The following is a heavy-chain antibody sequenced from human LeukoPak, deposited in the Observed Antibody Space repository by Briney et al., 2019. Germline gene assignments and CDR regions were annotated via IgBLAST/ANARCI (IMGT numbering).Heavy chain of an antibody. CDR2: ISYDGSNK. V-gene: IGHV3-30*04. CDR1: GFTFSSYA. CDR3: ARDGGWGDILTGYYNLNAFDI. J-gene: IGHJ3*02. Sequence: GGSLRLSCAASGFTFSSYAMHWVRQAPGKGLEWVAVISYDGSNKYYADSVKGRFTISRDNSKNTLYLQMNSLRAEDTAVYYCARDGGWGDILTGYYNLNAFDIWGQGTMVTVSS. D-gene: IGHD3-9*01.